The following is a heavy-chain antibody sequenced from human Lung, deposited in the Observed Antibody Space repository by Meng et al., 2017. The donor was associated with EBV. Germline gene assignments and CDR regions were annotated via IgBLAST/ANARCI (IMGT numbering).Heavy chain of an antibody. V-gene: IGHV1-18*01. CDR2: ISAYNGNT. D-gene: IGHD1-14*01. J-gene: IGHJ5*02. CDR1: GYIFNNYG. Sequence: GQLVQVGAEVKKPGASVKVSCKASGYIFNNYGVSWVRQAPGQGPEWMGWISAYNGNTNYAQNFQGRFTMTTDTSTSTAYMELRSLRSDDTAVYYCARDLPGGTKGTWLDLWGQGTLVTVSS. CDR3: ARDLPGGTKGTWLDL.